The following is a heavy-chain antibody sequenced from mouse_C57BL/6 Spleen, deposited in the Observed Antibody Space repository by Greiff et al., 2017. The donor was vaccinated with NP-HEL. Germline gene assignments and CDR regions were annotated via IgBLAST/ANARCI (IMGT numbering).Heavy chain of an antibody. CDR1: GYSFTGYY. CDR2: INPSTGGT. D-gene: IGHD2-4*01. V-gene: IGHV1-42*01. Sequence: VQLQQSGPELVKPGASVKISCKASGYSFTGYYMNWVKQSPEKSLEWIGEINPSTGGTTYNQKFKAKATLTVDKSSSTAYMQLKSLTSEDSAVYYCARSGLYYDYHMDYWGQGTSVTVSS. CDR3: ARSGLYYDYHMDY. J-gene: IGHJ4*01.